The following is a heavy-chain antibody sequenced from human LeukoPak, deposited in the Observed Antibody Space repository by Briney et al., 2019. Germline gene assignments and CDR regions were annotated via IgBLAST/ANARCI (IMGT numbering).Heavy chain of an antibody. J-gene: IGHJ5*02. CDR3: ARVRDWFDP. V-gene: IGHV4-59*01. CDR2: IYYSGST. CDR1: GGSISSFY. Sequence: SETLSLTCTVSGGSISSFYWSWIRQPPGKGLEWFGYIYYSGSTNYNPSLKSRVTISVDTSKNQFSLKLSSVTAADTAVYYCARVRDWFDPWGQGTLVTVSS. D-gene: IGHD4/OR15-4a*01.